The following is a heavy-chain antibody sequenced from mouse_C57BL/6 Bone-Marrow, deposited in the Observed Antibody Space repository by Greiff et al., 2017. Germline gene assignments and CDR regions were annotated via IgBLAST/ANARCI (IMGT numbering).Heavy chain of an antibody. CDR1: GYTFTSYW. V-gene: IGHV1-55*01. CDR2: IYPTSGRT. J-gene: IGHJ2*01. Sequence: VQLQQPGAELVKPGASVKLSCKASGYTFTSYWMHWVKQRPGRGLEWIGDIYPTSGRTNYNEKFKSKAILTVDTSSNTAYMQLSSLTSENSEVFSFARSGPLGRSFDYWGRGTTLTVTS. CDR3: ARSGPLGRSFDY. D-gene: IGHD4-1*01.